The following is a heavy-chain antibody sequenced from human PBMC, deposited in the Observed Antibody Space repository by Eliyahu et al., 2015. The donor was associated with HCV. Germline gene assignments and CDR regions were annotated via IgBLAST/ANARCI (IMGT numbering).Heavy chain of an antibody. V-gene: IGHV4-39*01. CDR3: VRHSGGWSTNPPDY. D-gene: IGHD6-19*01. CDR1: GASISGGAFF. J-gene: IGHJ4*02. Sequence: QLQLQESDPGLVKPSGTLSLTCTVSGASISGGAFFWGWIRQAPGKGLGWIGSIYFGGSTFYNRSLKSRVTMSGDTSKNQFSLKLSSVTAADTGVYYCVRHSGGWSTNPPDYWGQGALVTVSS. CDR2: IYFGGST.